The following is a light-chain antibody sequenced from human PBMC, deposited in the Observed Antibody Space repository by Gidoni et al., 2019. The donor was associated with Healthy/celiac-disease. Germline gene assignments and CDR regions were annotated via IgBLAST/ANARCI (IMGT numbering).Light chain of an antibody. J-gene: IGLJ2*01. CDR3: SSYTSSSTLEV. CDR1: SSDVGGYNY. CDR2: EVS. V-gene: IGLV2-14*01. Sequence: QSALTQPASVSGSPGQAITISCTGTSSDVGGYNYVSWYQQHPGKAPKLMIYEVSKRRSVVSNRFSGSKSGNTASLTISGLQAEDEADYYCSSYTSSSTLEVFGGGTKLTVL.